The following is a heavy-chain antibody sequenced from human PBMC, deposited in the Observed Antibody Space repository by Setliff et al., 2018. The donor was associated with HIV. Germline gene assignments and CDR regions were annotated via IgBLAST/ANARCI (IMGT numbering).Heavy chain of an antibody. J-gene: IGHJ4*02. CDR1: GFTFSSYG. CDR2: IWYDGSNK. V-gene: IGHV3-33*06. CDR3: AKDRHAAAGTGGFDF. D-gene: IGHD6-13*01. Sequence: PGGSLRLSCAASGFTFSSYGMHWVRQAPGKGLEWVAVIWYDGSNKYYADSVKGRFTISRDNSKNTLYLQMNSLRAEDTAAYYCAKDRHAAAGTGGFDFWGQGTLVTVSS.